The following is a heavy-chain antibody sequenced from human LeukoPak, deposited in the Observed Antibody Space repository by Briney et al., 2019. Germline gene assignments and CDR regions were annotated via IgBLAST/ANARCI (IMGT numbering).Heavy chain of an antibody. V-gene: IGHV3-30*02. J-gene: IGHJ5*02. Sequence: GGSLRLSCAASGFTFSSYGMHWVRQAPGKGLEWVAFIRYDGSNKYYADSVKGRFTISRDNSKNTLYLQMNSLRAEDTAVYYCAKEGSSWYNWFDPWGQGTLVTVSS. D-gene: IGHD6-13*01. CDR1: GFTFSSYG. CDR2: IRYDGSNK. CDR3: AKEGSSWYNWFDP.